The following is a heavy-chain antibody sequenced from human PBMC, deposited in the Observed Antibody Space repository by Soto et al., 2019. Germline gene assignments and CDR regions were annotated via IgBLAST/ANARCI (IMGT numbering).Heavy chain of an antibody. CDR3: ARESLGAKGAAS. D-gene: IGHD2-15*01. V-gene: IGHV1-69*17. Sequence: QVQLVQSGAEVKRPGSSVKVSCESSGDTFNSYLISWVRQAPGQGLEWMGGVIPIIRVTHYAQKFQGRVTLSTFSSTGPAHMELTNLRFEGPAFYSCARESLGAKGAASCGEGILVTVSS. CDR2: VIPIIRVT. J-gene: IGHJ5*02. CDR1: GDTFNSYL.